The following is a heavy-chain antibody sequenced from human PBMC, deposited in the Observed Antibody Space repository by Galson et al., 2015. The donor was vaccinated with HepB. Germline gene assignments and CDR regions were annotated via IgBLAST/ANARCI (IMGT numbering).Heavy chain of an antibody. J-gene: IGHJ4*02. CDR3: ARDPDYYDSSGYLVFGD. CDR1: GFTFSRYW. D-gene: IGHD3-22*01. CDR2: IKEDGSEK. Sequence: SLRLSCAASGFTFSRYWMSWVRQAPGKGLEWVANIKEDGSEKYYVDSVRGRFTISRDNAKNSLFLQMNSLRAEDTAIYYCARDPDYYDSSGYLVFGDWGQGTLVTVSS. V-gene: IGHV3-7*03.